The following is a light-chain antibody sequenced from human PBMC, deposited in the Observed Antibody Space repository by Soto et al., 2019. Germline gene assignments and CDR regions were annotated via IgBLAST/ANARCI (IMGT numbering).Light chain of an antibody. Sequence: EIVMTQSPATLSVSPGERATLSCRASQSVSSNLAWYQQKPGQAPRLLIYGASTRATGIPARFSGSGSGTEFTLTISSLQSEDFAVYYCQQYNNWTPTLTFGQATKVEIK. J-gene: IGKJ1*01. CDR3: QQYNNWTPTLT. CDR2: GAS. V-gene: IGKV3-15*01. CDR1: QSVSSN.